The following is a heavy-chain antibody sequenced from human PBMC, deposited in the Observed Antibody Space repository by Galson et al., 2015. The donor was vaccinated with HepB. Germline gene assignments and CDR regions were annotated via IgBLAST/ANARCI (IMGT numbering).Heavy chain of an antibody. CDR3: ARGGYSYLTSFNY. D-gene: IGHD5-18*01. J-gene: IGHJ4*02. CDR2: TYYRSKWYN. V-gene: IGHV6-1*01. Sequence: NWIRQSPSRGLEWLGRTYYRSKWYNDYALSVRSRITINPDTSKNQFSLQLSSVTPEDTAVYYCARGGYSYLTSFNYWGQGTLVTVSS.